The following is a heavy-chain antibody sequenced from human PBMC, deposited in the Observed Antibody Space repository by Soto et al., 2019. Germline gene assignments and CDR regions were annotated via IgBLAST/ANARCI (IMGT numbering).Heavy chain of an antibody. J-gene: IGHJ5*02. V-gene: IGHV4-59*01. Sequence: PSETLSLTCTVSGGSISSYYWSWIRQPPGKGLEWIGYIYYSGSTNYNPSLKSRVTISVDTSKNQFSLKLSSVTAADTAVYYCARAQRVYCSSTSCLNWFDTWGQGTLVTVSS. D-gene: IGHD2-2*01. CDR2: IYYSGST. CDR1: GGSISSYY. CDR3: ARAQRVYCSSTSCLNWFDT.